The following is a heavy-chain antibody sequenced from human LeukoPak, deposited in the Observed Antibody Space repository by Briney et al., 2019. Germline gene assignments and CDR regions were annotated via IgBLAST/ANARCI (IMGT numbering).Heavy chain of an antibody. J-gene: IGHJ4*02. CDR3: ARGYYYDSSGYRDY. Sequence: ASVKVSCKASGGTFSSYAISWVRQAPGQGLEWMGRIIPILGIANYAQKFRGRVTITADKSTSTAYMELSSLRSEDTAVYYCARGYYYDSSGYRDYWGQGTLVTVSS. CDR1: GGTFSSYA. V-gene: IGHV1-69*04. D-gene: IGHD3-22*01. CDR2: IIPILGIA.